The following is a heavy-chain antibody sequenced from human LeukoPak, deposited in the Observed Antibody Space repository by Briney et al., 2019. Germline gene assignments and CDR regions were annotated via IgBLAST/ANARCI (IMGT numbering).Heavy chain of an antibody. D-gene: IGHD5-18*01. CDR1: GFTSSSYG. V-gene: IGHV3-33*01. CDR2: IWYDGSNK. CDR3: ARDEGTAMAVYYYYGMDV. J-gene: IGHJ6*02. Sequence: GGSLRLSCAASGFTSSSYGMHWVRQAPGKGLEWVAVIWYDGSNKYYADSVKGRFTISRDNSKNTLYLQMNSLRAEDTAVYYCARDEGTAMAVYYYYGMDVWGQGTTVTVSS.